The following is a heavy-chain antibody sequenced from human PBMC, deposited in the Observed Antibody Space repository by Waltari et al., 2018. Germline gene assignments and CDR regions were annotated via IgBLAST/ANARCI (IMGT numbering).Heavy chain of an antibody. CDR2: MNPNSGNT. CDR3: ARALYYYDSSGYAY. D-gene: IGHD3-22*01. J-gene: IGHJ4*02. Sequence: TFTSYDINWVRQATGQGLEWMGWMNPNSGNTGYAQKFQGRVTMTRNTSISTAYMELSSLRSEDTAVYYCARALYYYDSSGYAYWGQGTLVTVSS. V-gene: IGHV1-8*01. CDR1: TFTSYD.